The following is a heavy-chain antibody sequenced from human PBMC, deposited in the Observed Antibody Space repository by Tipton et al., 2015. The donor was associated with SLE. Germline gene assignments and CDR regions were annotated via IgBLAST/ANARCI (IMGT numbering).Heavy chain of an antibody. J-gene: IGHJ5*02. Sequence: GLVKPSETLSLTCNVSGISVSSDYYWGWIRQPPGKGLEWVGNINHIGNTYYKPALKSRVTISIDTSRNQVFLRLTSVTAADTAVYYCARVDGAAAGRLGWLDPWGQGTLVTVSS. D-gene: IGHD6-13*01. V-gene: IGHV4-38-2*02. CDR3: ARVDGAAAGRLGWLDP. CDR1: GISVSSDYY. CDR2: INHIGNT.